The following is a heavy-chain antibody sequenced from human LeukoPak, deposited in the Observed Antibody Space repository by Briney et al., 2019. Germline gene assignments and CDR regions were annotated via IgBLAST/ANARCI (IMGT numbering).Heavy chain of an antibody. Sequence: GGSLRLSCATSGFTFSTSWMHWVRHAPGKGLVCVSRISGDGTTTTYADSVKGRFTISRDNAKNTLFLQMNSLRVDDTAVYYCTRVRSSSWYDYWGQGALVTVSS. D-gene: IGHD6-13*01. CDR1: GFTFSTSW. CDR2: ISGDGTTT. J-gene: IGHJ4*02. CDR3: TRVRSSSWYDY. V-gene: IGHV3-74*01.